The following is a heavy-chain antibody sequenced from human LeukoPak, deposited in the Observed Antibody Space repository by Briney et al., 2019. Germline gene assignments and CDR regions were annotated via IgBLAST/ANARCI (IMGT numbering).Heavy chain of an antibody. CDR2: IKTSADSA. CDR1: GYTFTSYF. D-gene: IGHD6-6*01. J-gene: IGHJ4*02. CDR3: ARYSSSSSLDY. Sequence: ASVKVSCKASGYTFTSYFMHWVRQAPGQGLEWMGLIKTSADSASYAQSFQGRVTMTRDTSTSTVYMELSSLKSEDTAVYYCARYSSSSSLDYCGQGTLVTVSS. V-gene: IGHV1-46*01.